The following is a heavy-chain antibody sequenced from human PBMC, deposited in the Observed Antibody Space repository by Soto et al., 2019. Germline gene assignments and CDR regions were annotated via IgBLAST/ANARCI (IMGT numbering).Heavy chain of an antibody. CDR2: INHSGST. CDR3: ARSEATVLDY. V-gene: IGHV4-34*01. J-gene: IGHJ4*02. Sequence: SETLSLTCAVYGGSFSGYYWTWIRQPPGTGLEWIGEINHSGSTNYNPSLKSRVSISVDKSKNQFSLKLSSLTAADTAVYYCARSEATVLDYWGQGTLVTVSS. CDR1: GGSFSGYY. D-gene: IGHD4-17*01.